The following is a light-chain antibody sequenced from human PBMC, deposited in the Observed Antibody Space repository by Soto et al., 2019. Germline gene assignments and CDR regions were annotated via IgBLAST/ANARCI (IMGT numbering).Light chain of an antibody. V-gene: IGKV2-30*01. J-gene: IGKJ1*01. CDR2: KVS. CDR3: FQETHWPGT. CDR1: QSLVYSDGNTY. Sequence: DVVMTQSPLSLPVSLGQPASISCRYSQSLVYSDGNTYMNWFQQRTGQSTRRLIYKVSNRDSHDQDLFSSSGSGTDLQLKISRVEAEVVWVYYSFQETHWPGTFGQGNKVEIK.